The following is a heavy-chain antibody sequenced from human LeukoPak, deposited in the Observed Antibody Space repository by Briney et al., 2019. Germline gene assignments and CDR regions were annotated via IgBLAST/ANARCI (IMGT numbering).Heavy chain of an antibody. CDR2: INPSGGST. V-gene: IGHV1-46*01. CDR1: GYTFTGYY. D-gene: IGHD5-12*01. J-gene: IGHJ4*02. Sequence: GASVKVSCKASGYTFTGYYMHWVRQAPGQGLEWMGIINPSGGSTSYAQKFQGRVTMTRDTSTSTVYMELSSLRSEDTAVYYCARTYSGYVHFDYWGQGTLVTVSS. CDR3: ARTYSGYVHFDY.